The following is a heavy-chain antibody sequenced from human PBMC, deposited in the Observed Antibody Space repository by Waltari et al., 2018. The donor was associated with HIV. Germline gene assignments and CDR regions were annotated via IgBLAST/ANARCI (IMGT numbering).Heavy chain of an antibody. V-gene: IGHV3-23*01. Sequence: EVQLLESGGGLVQPGGSLRLSCAASGFTFSSYAMSWVRQAPGEGLEGFSAISGSGGSTDYADSVKGRFTISRDNSKNTLYLQMNSLRAEDTAVYYCAKGHYDFWSGSYYYGMDVWGQGTTVTVSS. D-gene: IGHD3-3*01. J-gene: IGHJ6*02. CDR2: ISGSGGST. CDR1: GFTFSSYA. CDR3: AKGHYDFWSGSYYYGMDV.